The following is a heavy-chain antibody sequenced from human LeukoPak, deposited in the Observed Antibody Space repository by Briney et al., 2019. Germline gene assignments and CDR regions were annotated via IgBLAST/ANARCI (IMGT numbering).Heavy chain of an antibody. CDR2: ISNKGKT. Sequence: SETLSLTCTASGGSISDYYWIWIRQPPGKGLEWVGHISNKGKTNYSPSLNSRVTISVDKSRNQFSLNLSSVTAADTAVYYCAREYYSLSGRNWFDPWGQGTLVTVSS. CDR1: GGSISDYY. D-gene: IGHD3-10*01. V-gene: IGHV4-59*01. CDR3: AREYYSLSGRNWFDP. J-gene: IGHJ5*02.